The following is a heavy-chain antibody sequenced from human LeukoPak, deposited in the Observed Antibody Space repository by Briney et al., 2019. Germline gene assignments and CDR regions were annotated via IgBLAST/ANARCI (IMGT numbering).Heavy chain of an antibody. V-gene: IGHV4-39*01. J-gene: IGHJ6*02. CDR3: ARQSGFYSNSSYYYYGMDV. CDR2: IYYSGST. CDR1: GGSISSSSYY. D-gene: IGHD4-11*01. Sequence: PSETLSLTCTVSGGSISSSSYYWGWIRQPPGKGLEWIGSIYYSGSTYYNPSLKSRVAISVDRSKNQFSLKLSSVTAADTAVYYCARQSGFYSNSSYYYYGMDVWGQGTTVTVSS.